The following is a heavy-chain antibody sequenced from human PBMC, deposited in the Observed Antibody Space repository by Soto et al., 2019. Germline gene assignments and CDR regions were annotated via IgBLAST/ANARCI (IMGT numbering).Heavy chain of an antibody. CDR2: ISYDGSNR. Sequence: QVQLVESGGGVVQPGRSLRLSCAASGFTFSSYAMHWVRQAPGKGLEWVAVISYDGSNRYYGDSVKGRFTISRDNSKNTLYLQMNSLRAEDTAVYHCASTWSGYYYFDSWGQGTLVTVSS. CDR1: GFTFSSYA. J-gene: IGHJ4*02. CDR3: ASTWSGYYYFDS. V-gene: IGHV3-30*04. D-gene: IGHD3-3*01.